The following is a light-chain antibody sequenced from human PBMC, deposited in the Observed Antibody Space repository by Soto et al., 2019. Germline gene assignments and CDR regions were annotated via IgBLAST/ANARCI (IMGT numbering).Light chain of an antibody. CDR3: ALYMGGGIVL. J-gene: IGLJ2*01. CDR1: SGSVSSSYY. Sequence: QTVVTQEPSFSVSPGGTVTLTCGLTSGSVSSSYYPSWYQQTPGQAPRTLIYNTNAHSSGVPDRFSGSILGDKAALTITGAQADDESDYYCALYMGGGIVLFGGGTKLTVL. V-gene: IGLV8-61*01. CDR2: NTN.